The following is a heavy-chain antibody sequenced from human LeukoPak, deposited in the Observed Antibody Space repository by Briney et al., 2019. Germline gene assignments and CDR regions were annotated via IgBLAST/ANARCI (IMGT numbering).Heavy chain of an antibody. CDR2: IYPGDSDT. J-gene: IGHJ4*02. D-gene: IGHD3-9*01. CDR1: GYSFTGYW. V-gene: IGHV5-51*01. Sequence: GESLKISCKGSGYSFTGYWIGWVRQMPGEGLEWMGIIYPGDSDTRYSPSFQGQVTISADKSISTAYLQWSSLKASDTAMYYCARAHYDILTGYYFDYWGQGTLVTVSS. CDR3: ARAHYDILTGYYFDY.